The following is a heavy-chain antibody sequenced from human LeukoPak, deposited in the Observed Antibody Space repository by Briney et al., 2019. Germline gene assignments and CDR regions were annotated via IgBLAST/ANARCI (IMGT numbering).Heavy chain of an antibody. D-gene: IGHD3-3*01. CDR2: IYYNGST. CDR1: GGSISSYY. J-gene: IGHJ6*02. V-gene: IGHV4-59*08. CDR3: ARLSHYDFWSGYSEVDYFYYYGLDV. Sequence: SSETLSLTCSVSGGSISSYYWSWIRQPPGKGLEWIGYIYYNGSTNYNPSLKSRVTISVDPSKNQFSLSLSSVTAADTAVYYCARLSHYDFWSGYSEVDYFYYYGLDVWGQGTTVTVSS.